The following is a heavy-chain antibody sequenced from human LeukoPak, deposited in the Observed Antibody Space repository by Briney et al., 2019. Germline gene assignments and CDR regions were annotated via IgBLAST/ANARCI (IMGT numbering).Heavy chain of an antibody. Sequence: SETLSLTCTVSGGSISRGDYFWSWIRQSPGKGLEWIGYIDYSGATHYNQSLKSRVSISVDTSKNQFALKLNSVTAPDTAVYSCATDNKGPLRLMDQFDYWGQGTLVTVSS. V-gene: IGHV4-30-4*01. J-gene: IGHJ4*02. CDR1: GGSISRGDYF. CDR2: IDYSGAT. D-gene: IGHD2/OR15-2a*01. CDR3: ATDNKGPLRLMDQFDY.